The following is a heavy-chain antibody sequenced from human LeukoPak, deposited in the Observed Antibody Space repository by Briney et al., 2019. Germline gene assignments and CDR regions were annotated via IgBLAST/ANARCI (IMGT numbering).Heavy chain of an antibody. J-gene: IGHJ3*02. Sequence: GASVKVSCKASGYTFTSYVISWVRQAPGQGLEWMGWISAYNGNTNYAQKLQGRVTMTTDTSTSTVYMELSSLRSEDTAVYYCARNPHFTAMDAFDIWGQGTMVTVSS. CDR2: ISAYNGNT. V-gene: IGHV1-18*01. CDR1: GYTFTSYV. D-gene: IGHD5-18*01. CDR3: ARNPHFTAMDAFDI.